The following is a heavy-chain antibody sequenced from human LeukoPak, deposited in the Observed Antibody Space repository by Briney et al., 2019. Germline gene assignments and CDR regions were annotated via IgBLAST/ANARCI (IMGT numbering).Heavy chain of an antibody. D-gene: IGHD6-13*01. J-gene: IGHJ4*02. CDR1: GGTFSSYA. CDR2: IIPIFGTP. CDR3: ASYATAGTPRPFDY. V-gene: IGHV1-69*01. Sequence: SVKVSCKASGGTFSSYAISWVRQAPGQGLEWMGGIIPIFGTPNYAPKFQGRVTITADESTSTAYMELSSLRYEDTAVYYCASYATAGTPRPFDYWGQGTLVTVSS.